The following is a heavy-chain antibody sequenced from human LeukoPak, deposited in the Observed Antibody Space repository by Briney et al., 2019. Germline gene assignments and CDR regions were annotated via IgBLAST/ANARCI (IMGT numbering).Heavy chain of an antibody. CDR2: IYYSGST. Sequence: PSETLSLTCTVSGGSITSSYYYWGWIRQPPGTGLEWIGSIYYSGSTYYNPSLKSRVTISVDTSKNQFSLKLSSVTAADTAVYYCATEPDRYCSGTSCPNWYDPWGQGTLVTVSS. D-gene: IGHD2-2*01. V-gene: IGHV4-39*07. J-gene: IGHJ5*02. CDR3: ATEPDRYCSGTSCPNWYDP. CDR1: GGSITSSYYY.